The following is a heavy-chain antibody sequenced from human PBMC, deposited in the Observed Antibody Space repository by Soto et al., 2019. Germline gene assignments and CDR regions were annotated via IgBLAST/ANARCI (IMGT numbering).Heavy chain of an antibody. CDR1: GYTFIDYY. CDR2: ISPKSGGT. D-gene: IGHD6-19*01. V-gene: IGHV1-2*02. Sequence: QVQLVQSGAEVKKPGASVKVSCEASGYTFIDYYMHWVRQAPGQGFEWMGRISPKSGGTNYAQKFQGRVTMTWDTSLITASMELSSFMSGDTAVYYCARPLGYISDWYYFDLWGQGTLVTVSS. CDR3: ARPLGYISDWYYFDL. J-gene: IGHJ4*02.